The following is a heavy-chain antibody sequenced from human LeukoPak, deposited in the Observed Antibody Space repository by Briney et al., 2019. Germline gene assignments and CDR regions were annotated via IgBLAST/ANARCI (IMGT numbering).Heavy chain of an antibody. J-gene: IGHJ5*02. V-gene: IGHV3-15*01. CDR1: GFTFINAW. Sequence: PGGSLRLSCAASGFTFINAWMSWVRQAPGKGLELVGRIKSKSDGETTDYAAPVKGRFTISRDDLDKMVSLQMDSLKTEDTAIYYCTTDWGLPNCGGDCYLPWGQGTLVTVSS. D-gene: IGHD2-21*02. CDR2: IKSKSDGETT. CDR3: TTDWGLPNCGGDCYLP.